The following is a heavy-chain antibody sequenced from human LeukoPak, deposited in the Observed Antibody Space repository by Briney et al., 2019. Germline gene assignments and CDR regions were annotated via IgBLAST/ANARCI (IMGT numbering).Heavy chain of an antibody. CDR1: GFTFSSYS. Sequence: KPGGSLRLSCAASGFTFSSYSMNWVRQAPGKGLEWVSSISSSSSYIYYADSVKGRFTISRDNAKNSLYLQMNSLRAEDTAVYYCARDVIAARGSFDYWGQGTLVTVSS. J-gene: IGHJ4*02. V-gene: IGHV3-21*04. CDR3: ARDVIAARGSFDY. CDR2: ISSSSSYI. D-gene: IGHD6-6*01.